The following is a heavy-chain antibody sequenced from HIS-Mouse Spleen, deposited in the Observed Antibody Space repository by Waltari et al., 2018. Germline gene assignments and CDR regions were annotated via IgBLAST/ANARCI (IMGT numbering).Heavy chain of an antibody. V-gene: IGHV3-23*01. CDR3: AKSRGGDCYDY. CDR1: GVTFSSHS. Sequence: EVQLLESGGGLVQPGGALRLSCAASGVTFSSHSISWVRQARGKGLEWVSAISGSGGSTYYADSVKGRFTISRDNSKNTLYLQMNSLRAEDTAVYYCAKSRGGDCYDYWGQGTLVTVSS. J-gene: IGHJ4*02. CDR2: ISGSGGST. D-gene: IGHD2-21*01.